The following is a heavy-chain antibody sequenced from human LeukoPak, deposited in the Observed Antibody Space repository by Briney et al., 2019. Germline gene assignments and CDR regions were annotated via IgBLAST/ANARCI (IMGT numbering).Heavy chain of an antibody. D-gene: IGHD6-13*01. Sequence: GGSLRLSCAASGFTFSSYGVSWVRQAPGKGLEWVSAISGSGGSTYYADSVKGRFTISRDNAKNSLYLQMNSLRAEDTAVYYCARDKQQHYYYYYMDVWGKGTTVTVSS. V-gene: IGHV3-23*01. CDR1: GFTFSSYG. J-gene: IGHJ6*03. CDR2: ISGSGGST. CDR3: ARDKQQHYYYYYMDV.